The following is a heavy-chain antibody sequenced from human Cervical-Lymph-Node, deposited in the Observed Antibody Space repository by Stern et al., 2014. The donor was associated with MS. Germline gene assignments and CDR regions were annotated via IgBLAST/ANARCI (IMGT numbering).Heavy chain of an antibody. CDR3: AKGGSGSYLD. V-gene: IGHV3-30*10. J-gene: IGHJ4*02. D-gene: IGHD1-26*01. CDR2: ISDDGRDK. Sequence: VQLVESGGGVVQPGGSLRLSCAASGFAFRRYALHWVRQAPGKGLEWVALISDDGRDKYYTDSVKGRFTVSRDNANNTVDLEMNSLRLEDTAVYYCAKGGSGSYLDWGQGSLVTVSS. CDR1: GFAFRRYA.